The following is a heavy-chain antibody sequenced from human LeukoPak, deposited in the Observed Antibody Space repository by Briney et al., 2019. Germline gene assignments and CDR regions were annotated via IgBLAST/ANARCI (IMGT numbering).Heavy chain of an antibody. CDR2: INPSGCST. D-gene: IGHD1-1*01. J-gene: IGHJ4*02. Sequence: GASVKVSCKASGYTFTSYYMHWVRQAPGQGLEWVGIINPSGCSTNYAQKFQGRVTMTRDTSISTAYMELSRLRSDDTAVYYCARDLGTTGTTDYWGQGTLVTVSS. V-gene: IGHV1-46*01. CDR1: GYTFTSYY. CDR3: ARDLGTTGTTDY.